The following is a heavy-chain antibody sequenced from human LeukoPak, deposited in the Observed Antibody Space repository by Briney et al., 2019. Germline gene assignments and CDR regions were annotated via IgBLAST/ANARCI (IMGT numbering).Heavy chain of an antibody. V-gene: IGHV1-8*01. D-gene: IGHD5-12*01. CDR2: MNPNSGNT. CDR1: GYTFTSYD. CDR3: ARERGAGDGYKP. Sequence: ASVKVSCKASGYTFTSYDINWVRQATGQGLEWMGWMNPNSGNTGYAQKFQGRVTMTRNTSISTAYMELSSLRSEDTAVYYCARERGAGDGYKPWGQGTLVTVSS. J-gene: IGHJ5*02.